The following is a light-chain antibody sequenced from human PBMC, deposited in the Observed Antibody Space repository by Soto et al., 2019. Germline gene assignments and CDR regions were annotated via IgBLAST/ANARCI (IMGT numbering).Light chain of an antibody. Sequence: EIVMTQSPATPSVSPGERATLSCRASQSVSSNLAWYQQKPGQAPRLLIYGASTRATGIPARFSGSGSGTEFTLTISSLQSEDFAVYYCQQYGSSPSITFGQGTKVDIK. CDR1: QSVSSN. CDR2: GAS. J-gene: IGKJ1*01. V-gene: IGKV3-15*01. CDR3: QQYGSSPSIT.